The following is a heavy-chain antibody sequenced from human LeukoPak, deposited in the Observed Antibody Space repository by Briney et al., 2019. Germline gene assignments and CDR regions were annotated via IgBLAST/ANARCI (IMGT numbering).Heavy chain of an antibody. Sequence: GESLKISCKGSGYSFTIYCIAWVRQMPGKGLEWMGSIYPGDSDTIYSPSFQGQVTISADRSISTAYLQWSSLKASDTAMYYCARQSGGASTRGGFDPWGQGTLVTVSS. J-gene: IGHJ5*02. D-gene: IGHD5-24*01. CDR2: IYPGDSDT. CDR1: GYSFTIYC. V-gene: IGHV5-51*01. CDR3: ARQSGGASTRGGFDP.